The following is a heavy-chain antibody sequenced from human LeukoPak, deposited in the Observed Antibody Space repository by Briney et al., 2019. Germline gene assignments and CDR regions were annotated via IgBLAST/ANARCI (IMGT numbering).Heavy chain of an antibody. CDR3: ARDKGKYSYGPDAFDI. Sequence: SETLSLTCTVSGGSISSYYWSWIRQPAGKGLEWIGRIYTSGSTNYNPSLKSRVTMSVDTSKNQFSLKLSSVTAANTAVYYCARDKGKYSYGPDAFDIWGQGTMVTVSS. CDR2: IYTSGST. V-gene: IGHV4-4*07. J-gene: IGHJ3*02. CDR1: GGSISSYY. D-gene: IGHD5-18*01.